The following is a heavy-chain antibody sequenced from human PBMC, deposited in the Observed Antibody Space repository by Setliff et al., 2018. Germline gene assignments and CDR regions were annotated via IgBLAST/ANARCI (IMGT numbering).Heavy chain of an antibody. J-gene: IGHJ3*02. V-gene: IGHV3-23*01. CDR2: ISGYGSRT. CDR3: IRDTSGRDAFDI. D-gene: IGHD6-19*01. Sequence: GGSLRLSCAASGFTFSSYAMTWVRQAPGKGLEWVSGISGYGSRTYYADSVKGRSTISRDNSQNTMYLQMNSLRAEDAAVYYCIRDTSGRDAFDIWGQGTMVTVSS. CDR1: GFTFSSYA.